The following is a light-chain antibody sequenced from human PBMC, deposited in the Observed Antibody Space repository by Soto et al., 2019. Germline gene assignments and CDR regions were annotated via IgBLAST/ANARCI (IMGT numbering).Light chain of an antibody. V-gene: IGKV3-20*01. CDR2: GAS. CDR1: QSVSSSY. CDR3: QQYGSSPWT. J-gene: IGKJ1*01. Sequence: EIVMTQSPDPLSVSPGERATLSCRASQSVSSSYLAWYQQKPGQAPRLLIYGASSRATGIPDRFSGSGSGTDFTLTISRLEPEDFAVYYCQQYGSSPWTFGQGTKVDI.